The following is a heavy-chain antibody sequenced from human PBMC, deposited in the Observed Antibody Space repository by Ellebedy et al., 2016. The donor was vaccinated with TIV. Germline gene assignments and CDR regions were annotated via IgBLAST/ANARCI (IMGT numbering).Heavy chain of an antibody. V-gene: IGHV3-33*08. CDR2: IWYDGSNK. CDR3: ARALDPFVGGMDV. Sequence: GESLKISCAASGFTFSSYGMHWVRQAPGKGLEWVAVIWYDGSNKYYADSVKGRFTISRDNSKNTLYLQMNSLRAEDTAVYYCARALDPFVGGMDVWGQGTTVTVSS. D-gene: IGHD3-16*01. J-gene: IGHJ6*02. CDR1: GFTFSSYG.